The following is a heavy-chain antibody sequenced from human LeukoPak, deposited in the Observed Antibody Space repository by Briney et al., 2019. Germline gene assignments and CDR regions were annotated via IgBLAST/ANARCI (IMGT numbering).Heavy chain of an antibody. CDR3: ASSHCSGGSCYFPLDY. J-gene: IGHJ4*02. CDR1: GGTFSSYA. V-gene: IGHV1-69*13. Sequence: ASVTVSCKASGGTFSSYAISWVRQAPGQGLEWMGGIIPIFGTANYAQKFQGRVTITADESTSTAYMELSSLRSEDTAVYYCASSHCSGGSCYFPLDYWGQGTLVTVSS. CDR2: IIPIFGTA. D-gene: IGHD2-15*01.